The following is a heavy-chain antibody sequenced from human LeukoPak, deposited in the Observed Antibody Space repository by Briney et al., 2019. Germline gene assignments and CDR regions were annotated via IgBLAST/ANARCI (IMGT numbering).Heavy chain of an antibody. CDR1: GYTFTGYY. V-gene: IGHV1-2*02. J-gene: IGHJ2*01. CDR2: INPNSGGT. D-gene: IGHD6-19*01. CDR3: ARVPSVAGTGFMNYWYFDL. Sequence: ASVKVSCKASGYTFTGYYMHWVRQAPGQVLEWMGWINPNSGGTNYAQKFQGRVTMTRDTSISTAYMELSRLRSDDTAVYYCARVPSVAGTGFMNYWYFDLWGRGTLVTVSS.